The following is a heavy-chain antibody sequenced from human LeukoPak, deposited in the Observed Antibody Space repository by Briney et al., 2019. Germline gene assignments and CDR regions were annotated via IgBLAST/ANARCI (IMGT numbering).Heavy chain of an antibody. Sequence: GASVKVSCKASRYCFTSYGISWVRQAPGQGLEWMGWISAYNGNTNYAQKLQGRVTTTTDTSTSTAYMELRSLRSDDTAVYYCASSSSEYYYYMDVWGKGTTVTVSS. CDR1: RYCFTSYG. V-gene: IGHV1-18*01. D-gene: IGHD6-6*01. CDR3: ASSSSEYYYYMDV. J-gene: IGHJ6*03. CDR2: ISAYNGNT.